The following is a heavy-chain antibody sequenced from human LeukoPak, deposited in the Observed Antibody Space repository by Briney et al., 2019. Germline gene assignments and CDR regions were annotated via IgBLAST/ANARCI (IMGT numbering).Heavy chain of an antibody. CDR1: GFTFSSYS. V-gene: IGHV3-21*01. CDR2: ISSSSSYI. Sequence: GGSLRLSCAASGFTFSSYSMNWVRQAPGKGLEWVSSISSSSSYIYYADSVKGRFTISRDNAKNSLYLQMNSLRAEDTAVYYCARDLSPNSSGWYDLGYYYYGMDVWGQGTTVTVSS. D-gene: IGHD6-19*01. CDR3: ARDLSPNSSGWYDLGYYYYGMDV. J-gene: IGHJ6*02.